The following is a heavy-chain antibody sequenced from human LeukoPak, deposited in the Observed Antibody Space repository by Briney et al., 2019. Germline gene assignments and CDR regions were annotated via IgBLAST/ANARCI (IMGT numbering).Heavy chain of an antibody. CDR3: ARGVGVYSNYPTYYYYYYMDV. Sequence: NPSETLSLTCAVSGYSISGGYYWSWIRQPPGKGLEGIGEINHSGSTNYIPSLKSRVTISVDTSKNQVSLKLSSVTAADTAVYYCARGVGVYSNYPTYYYYYYMDVWGKGTTVTVSS. V-gene: IGHV4-34*01. CDR2: INHSGST. CDR1: GYSISGGYY. D-gene: IGHD4-11*01. J-gene: IGHJ6*03.